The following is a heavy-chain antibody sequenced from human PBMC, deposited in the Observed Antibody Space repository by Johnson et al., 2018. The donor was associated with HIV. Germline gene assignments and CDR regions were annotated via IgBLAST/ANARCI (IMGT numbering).Heavy chain of an antibody. CDR1: GFTFSDYY. CDR2: ISSSGSTI. Sequence: QVQLVESGGGLVKPGGSLRLSCAASGFTFSDYYMSWIRQAPGKGLEWGSYISSSGSTIYYADSVKGRFTISRDNAKNSLYLQMNSLRAEDTAVYYCERDPLAPELPNAFDIWGQGTMVTVSS. CDR3: ERDPLAPELPNAFDI. J-gene: IGHJ3*02. D-gene: IGHD1-7*01. V-gene: IGHV3-11*04.